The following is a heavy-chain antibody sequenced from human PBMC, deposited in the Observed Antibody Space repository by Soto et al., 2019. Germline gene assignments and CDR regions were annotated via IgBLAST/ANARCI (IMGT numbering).Heavy chain of an antibody. Sequence: ASVKVSCKASGYTFTSYAMHWVRQAPGQRLEWMGWINAGNGNTKYSQKFQGRVTITRDTSASTAYMELSSLRSEDTAVYYCARGGVREVSSWYWPSCLSCPLTSNWGQGTLVTVSS. J-gene: IGHJ4*02. CDR1: GYTFTSYA. D-gene: IGHD6-13*01. CDR2: INAGNGNT. CDR3: ARGGVREVSSWYWPSCLSCPLTSN. V-gene: IGHV1-3*01.